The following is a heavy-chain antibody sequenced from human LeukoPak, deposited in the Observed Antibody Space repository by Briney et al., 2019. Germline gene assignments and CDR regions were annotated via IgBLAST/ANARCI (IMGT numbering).Heavy chain of an antibody. V-gene: IGHV3-48*04. CDR2: ISSSSSII. CDR3: ARETLTMVRGVITRVFDY. D-gene: IGHD3-10*01. J-gene: IGHJ4*02. Sequence: GGSLRLSCAASGFVFSSYNMNWVRQAPGKGLEWVSYISSSSSIIYYADSVKGRFTISRDNAKNSLYLQMNSLRAEDTAVYYCARETLTMVRGVITRVFDYWGQGTLVTVSS. CDR1: GFVFSSYN.